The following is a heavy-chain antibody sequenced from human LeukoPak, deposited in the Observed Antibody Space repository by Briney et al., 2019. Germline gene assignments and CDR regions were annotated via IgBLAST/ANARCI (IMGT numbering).Heavy chain of an antibody. CDR2: IYTSGST. V-gene: IGHV4-61*02. J-gene: IGHJ4*02. Sequence: SETLSLTCTVSGASISSGNYYWSWIRQPAGKGLEWIGRIYTSGSTTYNPTLQSRVTISADTSRNQLSLKLYSVTAADSAMYYCARESDLSNYDRTDYWGQGTLGTVSS. CDR1: GASISSGNYY. D-gene: IGHD3-22*01. CDR3: ARESDLSNYDRTDY.